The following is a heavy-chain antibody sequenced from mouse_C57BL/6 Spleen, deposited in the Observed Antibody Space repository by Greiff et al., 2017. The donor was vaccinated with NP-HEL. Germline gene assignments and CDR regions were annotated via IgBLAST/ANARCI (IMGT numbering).Heavy chain of an antibody. CDR2: INYDGSST. J-gene: IGHJ2*01. Sequence: EVQRVESEGGLVQPGSSMKLSCTASGFTFSDYYMAWVRQVPEKGLEWVANINYDGSSTYYLDSLKSRFIISRDNAKNILYLQMSSLKSEDTATYYCARDRNWDGVLDYWGQGTTLTVSS. D-gene: IGHD4-1*01. CDR3: ARDRNWDGVLDY. CDR1: GFTFSDYY. V-gene: IGHV5-16*01.